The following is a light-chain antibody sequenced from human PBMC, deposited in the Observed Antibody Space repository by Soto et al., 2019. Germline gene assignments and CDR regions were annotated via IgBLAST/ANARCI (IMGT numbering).Light chain of an antibody. CDR2: EVS. CDR1: SSDVGRYNY. CDR3: NSYTSSTAYG. J-gene: IGLJ1*01. V-gene: IGLV2-14*01. Sequence: QSVLTQPASVSGSPGQSITISCTGASSDVGRYNYVSWYQLHPGKAPKLIIYEVSNRPSGVSNRFSGSKSGNTASLTISGLRAEDEADYYCNSYTSSTAYGFGTGTKVTVL.